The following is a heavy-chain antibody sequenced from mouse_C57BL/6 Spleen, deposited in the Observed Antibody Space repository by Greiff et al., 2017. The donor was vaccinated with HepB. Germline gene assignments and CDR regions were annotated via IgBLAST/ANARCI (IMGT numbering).Heavy chain of an antibody. CDR1: GYTFTSYG. D-gene: IGHD2-4*01. CDR3: AREGDYEGFDYYAMDY. V-gene: IGHV1-81*01. CDR2: IYPRSGNT. Sequence: VQLQQSGAELARPGASVKLSCKASGYTFTSYGISWVKQRTGQGLEWIGEIYPRSGNTYYNEKFKGKATLTADKSSSTAYMELRSLTSEDSAVYFCAREGDYEGFDYYAMDYWGQGTSVTVSS. J-gene: IGHJ4*01.